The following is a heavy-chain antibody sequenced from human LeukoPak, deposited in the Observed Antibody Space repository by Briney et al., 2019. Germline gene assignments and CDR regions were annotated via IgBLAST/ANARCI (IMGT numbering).Heavy chain of an antibody. CDR1: GGSISSSSYY. D-gene: IGHD3-3*01. J-gene: IGHJ5*02. CDR2: ISYSGST. Sequence: SETLFLTCTVSGGSISSSSYYWGWIRQPPGKGLEWIGSISYSGSTYYNPSLKRRVTISVDTSSNQFSLKMSSVTVADTAVYYCASLYYDVWSGYFPVDPWGQGTLVTVSS. CDR3: ASLYYDVWSGYFPVDP. V-gene: IGHV4-39*01.